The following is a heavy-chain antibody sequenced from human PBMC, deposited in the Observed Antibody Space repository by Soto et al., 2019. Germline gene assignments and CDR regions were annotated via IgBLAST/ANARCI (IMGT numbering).Heavy chain of an antibody. CDR3: TTRPSSVGWFDP. D-gene: IGHD6-6*01. V-gene: IGHV4-59*01. J-gene: IGHJ5*02. CDR1: GGSISSYY. CDR2: IYYTGSA. Sequence: SETLSLTCSISGGSISSYYWTWIRQPPGKGLEWIGNIYYTGSANYSPSLKSRVTISIDTSKNQFSLQLTSVSAADTAMYYCTTRPSSVGWFDPWGQGTLVTVSS.